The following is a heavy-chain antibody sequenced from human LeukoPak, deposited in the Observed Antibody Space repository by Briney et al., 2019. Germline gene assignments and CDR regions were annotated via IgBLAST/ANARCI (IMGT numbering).Heavy chain of an antibody. Sequence: PGGSLRLSCAASGFTFCSYAMSWVRQAPGKGLEWVSAISGSGGTTYYTDSVKGRFTISRDNSKNTLYLQMNGLIAEDTAVYYCAKGNVRRIAVAGTPFDYWGQGTLVTVSS. J-gene: IGHJ4*02. CDR2: ISGSGGTT. CDR3: AKGNVRRIAVAGTPFDY. D-gene: IGHD6-19*01. CDR1: GFTFCSYA. V-gene: IGHV3-23*01.